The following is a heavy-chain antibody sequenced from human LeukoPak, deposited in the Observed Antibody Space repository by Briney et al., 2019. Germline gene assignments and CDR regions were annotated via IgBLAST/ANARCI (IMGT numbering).Heavy chain of an antibody. CDR3: ARGGGLDV. CDR1: GFTFSSYW. D-gene: IGHD3-16*01. CDR2: INHNGNVN. Sequence: GGSLRLSCEASGFTFSSYWMNWARQAPGKGLERVASINHNGNVNYYVDSVKGRFTISRDNAKNSLHLQMSNLRAEDTAVYFCARGGGLDVWGQGATVTVSS. J-gene: IGHJ6*02. V-gene: IGHV3-7*03.